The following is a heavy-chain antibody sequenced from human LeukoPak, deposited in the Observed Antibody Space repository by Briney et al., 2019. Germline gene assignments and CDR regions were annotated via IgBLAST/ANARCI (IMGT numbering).Heavy chain of an antibody. V-gene: IGHV3-21*01. Sequence: GGSLRLSCAASGFTFTNDFMTWVRQAPGRGLEWVSSISSSSSYIYYADSVKGRFTISRDNAKNSLYLQMNSLRAEDTAVYYCARKSGVSSSLDYWGQGTLVTVSS. CDR3: ARKSGVSSSLDY. CDR2: ISSSSSYI. J-gene: IGHJ4*02. CDR1: GFTFTNDF. D-gene: IGHD6-6*01.